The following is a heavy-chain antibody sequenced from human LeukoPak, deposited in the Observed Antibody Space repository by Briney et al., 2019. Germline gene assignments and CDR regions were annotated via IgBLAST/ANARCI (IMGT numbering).Heavy chain of an antibody. CDR2: IYSAGST. Sequence: GGSLRLSCAASGFIVSSNYMSWVRQAPGKGLEWVSVIYSAGSTNYADSVKGRFTISRDNSKNTLYLQMNILRAEDTAVYYCARIASDSSGWYHFDYWGQGALVTVSS. D-gene: IGHD6-19*01. CDR3: ARIASDSSGWYHFDY. CDR1: GFIVSSNY. V-gene: IGHV3-66*01. J-gene: IGHJ4*02.